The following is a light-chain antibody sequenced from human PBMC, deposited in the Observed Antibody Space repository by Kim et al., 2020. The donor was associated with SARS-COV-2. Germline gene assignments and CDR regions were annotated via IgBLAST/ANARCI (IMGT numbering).Light chain of an antibody. J-gene: IGKJ2*01. CDR3: MQITHLAHA. Sequence: DVVVTQSPLSLPVTLGQPASISCRSSQGLVYSDGNTYLNWFHQRPGQSPRRLVYNVSNRDSAVPDRFSGSGSGSDFTLKISRVDADDVGVYDCMQITHLAHAYGQGTKLEI. V-gene: IGKV2-30*01. CDR2: NVS. CDR1: QGLVYSDGNTY.